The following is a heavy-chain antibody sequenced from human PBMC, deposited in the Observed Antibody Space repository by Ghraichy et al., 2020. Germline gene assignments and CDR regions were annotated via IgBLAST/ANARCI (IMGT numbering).Heavy chain of an antibody. Sequence: GGSLRLSCSASGFPFSSYAMHWVRQAPGKGLEYVSVITSNGGSTYYADSVKGRVTISRDNSKKTVYLQMSRLRPEDTAIYYCVKIRVELRVLDSWGQGTLVTVSS. CDR2: ITSNGGST. J-gene: IGHJ4*02. D-gene: IGHD1-26*01. CDR1: GFPFSSYA. CDR3: VKIRVELRVLDS. V-gene: IGHV3-64D*06.